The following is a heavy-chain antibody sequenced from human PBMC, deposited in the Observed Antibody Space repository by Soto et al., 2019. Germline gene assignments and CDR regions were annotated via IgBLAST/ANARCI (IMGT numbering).Heavy chain of an antibody. Sequence: PGGSLRLSCAASGFTFNIYAMSWVRQAPGKGLEWVSAISGSGGGTYYADSVKGRFTISRDNSNNTLYLQMSSLRAEDTAVYYCAKCGYDSSGRLLRYGQHWGQGTLVTVSS. V-gene: IGHV3-23*01. D-gene: IGHD3-22*01. CDR1: GFTFNIYA. CDR2: ISGSGGGT. CDR3: AKCGYDSSGRLLRYGQH. J-gene: IGHJ1*01.